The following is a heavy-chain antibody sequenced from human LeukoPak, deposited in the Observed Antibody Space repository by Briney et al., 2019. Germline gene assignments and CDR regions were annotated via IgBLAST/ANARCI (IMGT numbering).Heavy chain of an antibody. J-gene: IGHJ3*02. CDR2: ISGSGGST. CDR3: AKYYDFWSGELSDAFDI. D-gene: IGHD3-3*01. CDR1: GFTFSSYA. V-gene: IGHV3-23*01. Sequence: GGSLRLSCAASGFTFSSYAMSWDRQAPGKGLEWVSAISGSGGSTYYADSVKGRFTISRDNSKNTLYLQMNSLRAEDTAVYYCAKYYDFWSGELSDAFDIWGQGTMVTVS.